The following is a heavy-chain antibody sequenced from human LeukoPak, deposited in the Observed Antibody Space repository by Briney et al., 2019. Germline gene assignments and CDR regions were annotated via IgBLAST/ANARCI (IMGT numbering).Heavy chain of an antibody. CDR3: AGEPPLSDYYYGMDV. Sequence: GASEKVSCKASGYTFTSYYIHWVRHAPGQGLEWMGMINPSGDSTSYPQKFQGRVTVTRDTSTSTVCMDLSSLRSEDTAVYYCAGEPPLSDYYYGMDVWGQGTTVTVSS. CDR1: GYTFTSYY. V-gene: IGHV1-46*01. CDR2: INPSGDST. J-gene: IGHJ6*02. D-gene: IGHD2/OR15-2a*01.